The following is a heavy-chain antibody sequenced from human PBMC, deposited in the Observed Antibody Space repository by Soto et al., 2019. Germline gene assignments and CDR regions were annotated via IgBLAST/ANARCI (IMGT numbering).Heavy chain of an antibody. Sequence: SGPTLVNPTQTLTLTCTFSGFSLSTSGVGVGWIRQPPGKALEWLALIYWDDDKRYSPSLKSRLTITKDTSKNQVVLTMTNMDPVDTATYYCAHTTYYDFWSGPNWFDPWGQGTLVTVSS. CDR3: AHTTYYDFWSGPNWFDP. CDR2: IYWDDDK. D-gene: IGHD3-3*01. J-gene: IGHJ5*02. V-gene: IGHV2-5*02. CDR1: GFSLSTSGVG.